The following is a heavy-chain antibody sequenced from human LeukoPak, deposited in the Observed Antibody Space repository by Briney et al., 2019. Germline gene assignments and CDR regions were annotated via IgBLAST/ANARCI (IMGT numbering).Heavy chain of an antibody. CDR1: GFTFSSYA. V-gene: IGHV3-23*01. CDR2: INASGGGS. CDR3: ASGSYFDD. J-gene: IGHJ4*02. Sequence: GGSLRLSCAASGFTFSSYAMTWVRQAPGKGLEWVSVINASGGGSYYADSVKGRFTISRDNAKNSLYLQMNSLRAEDTAVYYCASGSYFDDWGQGTLVTVSS. D-gene: IGHD1-26*01.